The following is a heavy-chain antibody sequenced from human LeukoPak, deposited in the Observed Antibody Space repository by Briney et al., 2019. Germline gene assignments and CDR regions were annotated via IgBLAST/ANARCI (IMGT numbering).Heavy chain of an antibody. CDR1: GGTFSSYA. CDR3: ARSRFGGYYDSSGYLPFDY. J-gene: IGHJ4*02. D-gene: IGHD3-22*01. V-gene: IGHV1-69*05. CDR2: SIPIFGTA. Sequence: SVKVSCKASGGTFSSYAISWVRQAPGQGLESMGGSIPIFGTANYAQKFQGRVTITTDESTSTAYMELSSLRSDDTAVYYCARSRFGGYYDSSGYLPFDYGGQGTLVTVSS.